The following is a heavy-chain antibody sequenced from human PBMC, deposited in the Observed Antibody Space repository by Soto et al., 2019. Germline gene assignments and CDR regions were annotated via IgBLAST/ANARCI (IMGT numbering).Heavy chain of an antibody. CDR2: INEDGSER. V-gene: IGHV3-7*03. CDR1: GFTIRMYW. CDR3: AVHADTFDY. J-gene: IGHJ4*02. Sequence: EVQMVESGGGLVQPGGSLRLSCAASGFTIRMYWMSWVRQAPGKGLEWVANINEDGSERDYVDSVRGRFTISRDNAKNSLYLEMSSLRAEETAVYYCAVHADTFDYWGQGTLVTVSS.